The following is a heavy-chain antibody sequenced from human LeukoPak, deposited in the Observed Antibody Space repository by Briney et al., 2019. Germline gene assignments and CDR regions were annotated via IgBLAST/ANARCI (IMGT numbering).Heavy chain of an antibody. CDR3: ARALGWASRGPIDY. CDR1: GFTFNNYA. V-gene: IGHV3-64*01. CDR2: ISTDGGST. J-gene: IGHJ4*02. Sequence: GGSLRLSCKASGFTFNNYALHWGRQAPGKGLEYVSDISTDGGSTYYGTSVGGRFTISRDNSKNMLYLQMGSLRVEDMAVYYCARALGWASRGPIDYWGQGTLVSVSS. D-gene: IGHD4-23*01.